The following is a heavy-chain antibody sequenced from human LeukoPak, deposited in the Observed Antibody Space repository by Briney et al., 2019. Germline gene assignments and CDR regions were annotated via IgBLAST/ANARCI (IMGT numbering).Heavy chain of an antibody. CDR1: G. Sequence: GXXWVRQAPGKGLEWVXVIWYDGSNKYYADSVKGRFTISRDNSKNTLYLQMNSLRAEDTAVYYCARAHYYDSSAYFDYWGQGTLVTVSS. V-gene: IGHV3-33*01. CDR3: ARAHYYDSSAYFDY. CDR2: IWYDGSNK. D-gene: IGHD3-22*01. J-gene: IGHJ4*02.